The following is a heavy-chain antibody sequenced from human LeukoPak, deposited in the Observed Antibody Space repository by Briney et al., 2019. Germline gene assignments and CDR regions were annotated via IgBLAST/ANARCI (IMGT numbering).Heavy chain of an antibody. CDR3: ARRVDTMQPFDY. J-gene: IGHJ4*02. CDR2: INYNGYS. CDR1: GGSISNYY. V-gene: IGHV4-59*08. Sequence: SETLSLTCTVSGGSISNYYWSWIRQPPGKGLEWIGYINYNGYSNYNPSLKSRVTISVDTSKSQLSLKLTSVTAADTAVYYCARRVDTMQPFDYWGQGTLVTVFS. D-gene: IGHD5-12*01.